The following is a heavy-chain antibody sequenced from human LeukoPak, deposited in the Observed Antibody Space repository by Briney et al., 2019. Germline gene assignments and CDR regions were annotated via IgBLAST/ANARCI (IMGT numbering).Heavy chain of an antibody. J-gene: IGHJ4*02. Sequence: PGGSLRLSCSASGFTFTCCWMSWVRQTPGKGLEWVDSIKQDGREKFYADSVKGRFTISRDNAKNSLYLQVNSLRAEDTPVYYCARVPGVTRYFDSWGQGILVTVSS. D-gene: IGHD4-23*01. CDR2: IKQDGREK. CDR3: ARVPGVTRYFDS. V-gene: IGHV3-7*01. CDR1: GFTFTCCW.